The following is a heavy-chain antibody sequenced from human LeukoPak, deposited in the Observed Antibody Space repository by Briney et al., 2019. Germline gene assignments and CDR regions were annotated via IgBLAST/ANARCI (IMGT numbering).Heavy chain of an antibody. Sequence: GASVKVSCKVSGYTLTELSMHWVRQAPGKGLEWMGGFDPEDGETIYAQKFQGRVTMTEDTSTDTAYMELSGLRSEDTAMYYCAKDEMFSSAWYFDYWGQGTLVTVSS. D-gene: IGHD6-19*01. J-gene: IGHJ4*02. CDR2: FDPEDGET. CDR3: AKDEMFSSAWYFDY. V-gene: IGHV1-24*01. CDR1: GYTLTELS.